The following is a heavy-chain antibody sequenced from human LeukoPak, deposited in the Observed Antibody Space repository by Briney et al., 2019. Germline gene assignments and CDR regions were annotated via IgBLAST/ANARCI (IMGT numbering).Heavy chain of an antibody. D-gene: IGHD3-9*01. J-gene: IGHJ6*03. CDR3: ARVSWYFEGYYYYYMDV. V-gene: IGHV1-8*03. CDR2: MNPNSGNT. Sequence: ASVKVSCKASGYTFTSYDINWVRQATGQGLEWMGWMNPNSGNTGYAQKFQGRVTITRSTSISTAYMELSSLRSEDTAVYYCARVSWYFEGYYYYYMDVWGKGTTVTVSS. CDR1: GYTFTSYD.